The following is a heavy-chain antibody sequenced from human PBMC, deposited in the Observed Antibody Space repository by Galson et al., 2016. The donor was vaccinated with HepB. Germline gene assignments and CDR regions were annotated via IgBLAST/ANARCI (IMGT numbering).Heavy chain of an antibody. CDR1: GFTVRTLY. CDR3: AREGLNAFDV. V-gene: IGHV3-53*01. CDR2: IHSGGST. J-gene: IGHJ3*01. Sequence: SLRLSCAASGFTVRTLYMSWVRQAPGKGLEWVSVIHSGGSTYHADSVKGRFTVSRDDSKNTVYLQMNSLRVGDTAIYYCAREGLNAFDVWGQGTVVTISS. D-gene: IGHD3/OR15-3a*01.